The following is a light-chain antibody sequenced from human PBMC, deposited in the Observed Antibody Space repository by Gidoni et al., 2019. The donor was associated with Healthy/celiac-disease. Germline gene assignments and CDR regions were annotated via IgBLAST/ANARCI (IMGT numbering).Light chain of an antibody. V-gene: IGLV2-14*01. CDR3: SSYTSSSTYV. CDR1: SSDVGGYTY. Sequence: QSALPHPASVSGSPGHSITISRTGTSSDVGGYTYASWYQQHPGKAPKLMIYEVSNRPSGVSNRFSGSKSGNTASLTISGLQAEDEADYYCSSYTSSSTYVFGTGTKVTVL. J-gene: IGLJ1*01. CDR2: EVS.